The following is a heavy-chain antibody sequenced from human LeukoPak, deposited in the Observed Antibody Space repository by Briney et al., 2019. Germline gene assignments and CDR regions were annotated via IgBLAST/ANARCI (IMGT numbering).Heavy chain of an antibody. J-gene: IGHJ4*02. CDR1: GFTFSSYS. Sequence: PGGSLRLSCAASGFTFSSYSMNWVRQAPGKGLEWVSSISSSSSYIYYADLVKGRFTISRDNAKNSLYLQMNSLRAEDTAVYYCASLYXSYXDXXSGDYWGQGTLVTXSS. D-gene: IGHD3-3*01. CDR2: ISSSSSYI. CDR3: ASLYXSYXDXXSGDY. V-gene: IGHV3-21*01.